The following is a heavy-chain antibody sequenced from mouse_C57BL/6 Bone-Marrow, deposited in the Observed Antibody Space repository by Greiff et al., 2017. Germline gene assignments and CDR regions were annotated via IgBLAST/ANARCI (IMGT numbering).Heavy chain of an antibody. Sequence: ESGPGLVKPSQSLSLTCSVTGYSITSGYYWNWIRQFPGNKLEWMGYISYDGSNNYNPSLKNRISITRDTSKNQFFLKLNSVTTEDTATYYCARDLGYYGSSNWYFDVWGTGTTVTVSS. CDR1: GYSITSGYY. D-gene: IGHD1-1*01. CDR3: ARDLGYYGSSNWYFDV. J-gene: IGHJ1*03. V-gene: IGHV3-6*01. CDR2: ISYDGSN.